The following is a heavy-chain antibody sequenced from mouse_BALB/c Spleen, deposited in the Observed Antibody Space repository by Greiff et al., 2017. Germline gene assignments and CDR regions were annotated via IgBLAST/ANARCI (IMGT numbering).Heavy chain of an antibody. J-gene: IGHJ4*01. V-gene: IGHV5-17*02. CDR2: ISSGSSTI. D-gene: IGHD4-1*01. CDR3: ARDWGAMDY. Sequence: EVQVVESGGGLVQPGGSRKLSCAASGFTFSSFGMHWVRQAPEKGLEWVAYISSGSSTIYYADTVKGRFTISRDNPKNTLFLQMTSLRSEDTAMYYCARDWGAMDYWGQGTSVTVSS. CDR1: GFTFSSFG.